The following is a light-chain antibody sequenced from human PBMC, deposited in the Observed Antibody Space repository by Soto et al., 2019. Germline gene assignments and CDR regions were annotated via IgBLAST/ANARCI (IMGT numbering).Light chain of an antibody. CDR3: QQYGSSPPWT. CDR1: QSVSSSY. J-gene: IGKJ1*01. V-gene: IGKV3-20*01. Sequence: EILLAQAPGPPSFSPGERAPLSCRARQSVSSSYLAWYQQKPGQAPRLLIYGASSRATGIPDRFSGSGSGTDFTLTISRLEPEDFAVYYCQQYGSSPPWTFGQGTKVDIK. CDR2: GAS.